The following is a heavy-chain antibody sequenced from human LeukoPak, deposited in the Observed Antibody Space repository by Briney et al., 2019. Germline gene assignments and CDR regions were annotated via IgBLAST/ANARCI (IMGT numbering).Heavy chain of an antibody. CDR3: ARSPYCGGDCAIDY. V-gene: IGHV2-70*11. CDR1: GFSLSTSGMC. D-gene: IGHD2-21*02. J-gene: IGHJ4*02. Sequence: SGPALVKPTQTLTLTCTFSGFSLSTSGMCVSWIRQPPGKALEWLARIDWDDDKYYSTSLETRLTISKDTSKNQVVLTMTNMDPVDTATYYCARSPYCGGDCAIDYWGQGTLVTVSS. CDR2: IDWDDDK.